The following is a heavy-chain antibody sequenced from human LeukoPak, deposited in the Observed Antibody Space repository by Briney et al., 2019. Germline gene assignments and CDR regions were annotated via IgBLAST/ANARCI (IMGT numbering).Heavy chain of an antibody. CDR2: VHLGGRT. Sequence: SETLSLTCGVSGGSVSSTNWWTWIRQPPGKGLEWIGEVHLGGRTNFNPSLKSRLTMSVDLSENHVSLKLTSVTAADTAVYYCAREGGFYRPLDYSGQGTLVTVSS. J-gene: IGHJ4*02. CDR3: AREGGFYRPLDY. CDR1: GGSVSSTNW. V-gene: IGHV4-4*02. D-gene: IGHD6-25*01.